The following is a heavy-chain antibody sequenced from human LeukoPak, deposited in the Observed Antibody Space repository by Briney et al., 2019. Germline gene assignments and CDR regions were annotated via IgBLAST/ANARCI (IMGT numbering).Heavy chain of an antibody. Sequence: SVTVSCKASGGTFSSYAMSWVGQAPGQGLEWMGGIITILGRANYAQKVKGRVTITADNSRSTPYMEMSSLRPEDTDVYYCASCRWKLLSPFDYWGQGTLVTVSS. J-gene: IGHJ4*02. V-gene: IGHV1-69*06. D-gene: IGHD1-26*01. CDR1: GGTFSSYA. CDR3: ASCRWKLLSPFDY. CDR2: IITILGRA.